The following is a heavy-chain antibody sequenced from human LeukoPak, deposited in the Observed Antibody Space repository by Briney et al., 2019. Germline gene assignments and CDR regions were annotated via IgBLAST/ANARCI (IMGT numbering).Heavy chain of an antibody. CDR2: IYPDDSDT. CDR1: GYIFATHW. V-gene: IGHV5-51*01. J-gene: IGHJ4*02. D-gene: IGHD4-11*01. Sequence: GESLKISCQGSGYIFATHWIGWVRQMPGKGLEWMGVIYPDDSDTTYSPSLQGQVTISVDKSISTAYLQWSSLKASDTAVYYCARRPMHTVTTSTVFDSWGQGTLVTVSS. CDR3: ARRPMHTVTTSTVFDS.